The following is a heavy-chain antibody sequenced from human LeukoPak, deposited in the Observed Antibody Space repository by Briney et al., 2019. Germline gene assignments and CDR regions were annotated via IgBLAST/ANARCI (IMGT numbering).Heavy chain of an antibody. CDR3: ARAPGVAQYYFDY. D-gene: IGHD2-8*01. V-gene: IGHV4-59*01. Sequence: SETLSLTCTVSGGSISSYYWSWIRQPPGKGLEWIGYIYYSGSTNYNPSLKSRVTISVDTSKNQFSLKLSSVTAADTAVYYCARAPGVAQYYFDYWGQGTLVTVSS. CDR2: IYYSGST. CDR1: GGSISSYY. J-gene: IGHJ4*02.